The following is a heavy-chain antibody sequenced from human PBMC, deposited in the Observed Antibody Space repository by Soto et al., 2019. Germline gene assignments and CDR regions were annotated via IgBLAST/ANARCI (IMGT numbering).Heavy chain of an antibody. Sequence: GVSLRLSCAASGFTFSSYWMHWVRQAPGKGLVWVSRINSDGSSTSYADSVKGRFTISRDNAKNTLYLQMNSLRAEDTAVYYCAREGPGWGGMDVWGQGTTVTVSS. D-gene: IGHD3-16*01. J-gene: IGHJ6*02. CDR2: INSDGSST. CDR3: AREGPGWGGMDV. CDR1: GFTFSSYW. V-gene: IGHV3-74*01.